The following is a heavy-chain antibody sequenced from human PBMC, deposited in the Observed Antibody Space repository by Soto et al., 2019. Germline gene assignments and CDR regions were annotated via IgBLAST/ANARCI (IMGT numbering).Heavy chain of an antibody. Sequence: QIQLMQSGAEVKKPGASVKVSCKASGYTFTSYGIHWVRQAPGQRLEWTGWINAGHVNTKYSEKFQGRVTITRDTSASTAYLELSSLRSEDTAVYYCARDPNDSSAYYHHYYYGMDVWGQGTTVTVSS. CDR2: INAGHVNT. J-gene: IGHJ6*02. V-gene: IGHV1-3*01. D-gene: IGHD3-22*01. CDR3: ARDPNDSSAYYHHYYYGMDV. CDR1: GYTFTSYG.